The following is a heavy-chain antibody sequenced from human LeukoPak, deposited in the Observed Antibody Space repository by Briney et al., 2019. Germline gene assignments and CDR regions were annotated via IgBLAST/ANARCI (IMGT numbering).Heavy chain of an antibody. CDR3: ATDPPSGYSSGWYVY. CDR2: FDPEDGET. D-gene: IGHD6-19*01. V-gene: IGHV1-24*01. CDR1: GYTLTELS. J-gene: IGHJ4*02. Sequence: ASVKVSCKVSGYTLTELSMHWVRQAPGKGLEWMGGFDPEDGETIYAQKFQGRVTMTEDTSTDTAYMELSSLRSEDTAVYYCATDPPSGYSSGWYVYWGQGTLVTVSS.